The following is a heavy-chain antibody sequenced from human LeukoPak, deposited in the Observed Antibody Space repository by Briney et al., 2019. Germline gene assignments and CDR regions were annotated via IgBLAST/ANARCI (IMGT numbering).Heavy chain of an antibody. V-gene: IGHV3-23*01. Sequence: GGSLRLSCAASGFTFSSYAMSWVRQAPGKGLEWVSAISGGGGSTYYADSVKGRFTISRDNSKNTLYLQMNSLRAEDTAVYYCAKDQGDIVVVPAAMRGQGTLVTVSS. CDR1: GFTFSSYA. J-gene: IGHJ4*02. D-gene: IGHD2-2*01. CDR3: AKDQGDIVVVPAAM. CDR2: ISGGGGST.